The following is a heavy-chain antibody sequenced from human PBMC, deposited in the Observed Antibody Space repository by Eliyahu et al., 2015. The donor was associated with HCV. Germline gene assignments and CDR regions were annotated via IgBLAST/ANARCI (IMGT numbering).Heavy chain of an antibody. CDR2: IYPDDSDT. D-gene: IGHD2-15*01. Sequence: EVQLVQSGAXVKKPGESLQIXCRGSGYSFANYWIGWXRQMPGKGLEWMGNIYPDDSDTRYSPSFQGQVTLSVDKSISTAYLQWSSLKASDSAIYYCARTWCSGGTCYSDAMDVWGQGTTVTVSS. V-gene: IGHV5-51*01. CDR3: ARTWCSGGTCYSDAMDV. J-gene: IGHJ6*02. CDR1: GYSFANYW.